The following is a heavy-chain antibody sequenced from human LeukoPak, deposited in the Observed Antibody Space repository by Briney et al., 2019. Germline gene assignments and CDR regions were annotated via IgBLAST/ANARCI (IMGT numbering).Heavy chain of an antibody. J-gene: IGHJ1*01. V-gene: IGHV4-39*07. CDR2: IYYSGST. CDR3: ARDLGGSSSWYPEVQH. CDR1: GGSISSSSYY. D-gene: IGHD6-13*01. Sequence: SETLSLTCTVSGGSISSSSYYWGWIRQPPGKGLEWIGSIYYSGSTYYNPSLKSRVTISVDTSKNQFSLKLSSVTAADTAVYYCARDLGGSSSWYPEVQHWGQGTLVTVSS.